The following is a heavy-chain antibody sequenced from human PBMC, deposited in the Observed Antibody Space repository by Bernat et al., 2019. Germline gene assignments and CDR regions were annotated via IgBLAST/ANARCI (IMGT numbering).Heavy chain of an antibody. CDR1: GYSISSVYY. J-gene: IGHJ6*03. Sequence: QVQLQESGPGLVKPSETLSLTCAVSGYSISSVYYWGWIRQPPGKGLGWIGNIYHGGSTYYNPSLKSRVTISVDTSKNQFSLKLSSVTAADTAVYYCARVASSSYGNYYYYYYMDVWGKGTTVTVSS. CDR2: IYHGGST. D-gene: IGHD6-6*01. V-gene: IGHV4-38-2*01. CDR3: ARVASSSYGNYYYYYYMDV.